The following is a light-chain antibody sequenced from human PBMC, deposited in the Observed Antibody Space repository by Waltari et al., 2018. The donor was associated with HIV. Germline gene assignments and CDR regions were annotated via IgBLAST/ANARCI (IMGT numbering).Light chain of an antibody. CDR1: SSDVGASHY. V-gene: IGLV2-8*01. CDR3: ASHAGSKDV. J-gene: IGLJ2*01. CDR2: DVT. Sequence: QSALTQPPSASGSPGQSVTISCTGTSSDVGASHYVPWFQQHPGKAPKLMIYDVTKRPSGVPDRFSGSKSGNTASLTVSGLQAEDEADYYCASHAGSKDVFGGGTRLTVL.